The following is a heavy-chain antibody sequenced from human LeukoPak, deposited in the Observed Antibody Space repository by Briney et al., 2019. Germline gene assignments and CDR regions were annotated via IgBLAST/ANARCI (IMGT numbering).Heavy chain of an antibody. CDR1: GFTFSSYS. D-gene: IGHD6-13*01. V-gene: IGHV3-21*01. J-gene: IGHJ4*02. Sequence: GGSLRLSCAASGFTFSSYSMNWVRQAPGKGLEWVSSISSSSSYIYYADSVKGRFTISRDNAKNSLYLQMNSLRAEDTAVYYCARDGARGAAAGREYWGQGTLVTVSS. CDR3: ARDGARGAAAGREY. CDR2: ISSSSSYI.